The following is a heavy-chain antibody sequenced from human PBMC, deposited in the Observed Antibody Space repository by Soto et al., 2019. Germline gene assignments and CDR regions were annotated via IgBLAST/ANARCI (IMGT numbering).Heavy chain of an antibody. CDR3: ASAVTPERYFDY. CDR1: GFTFSTYA. J-gene: IGHJ4*02. V-gene: IGHV3-23*01. Sequence: GGSLRLSCAASGFTFSTYAMSWVRQAPGKGLEWVSTISSSGGSTHYADSVKGRFTISRDNSKNTLFLQVNSLRVEDTAVYYCASAVTPERYFDYWGQGALVTVSS. D-gene: IGHD4-17*01. CDR2: ISSSGGST.